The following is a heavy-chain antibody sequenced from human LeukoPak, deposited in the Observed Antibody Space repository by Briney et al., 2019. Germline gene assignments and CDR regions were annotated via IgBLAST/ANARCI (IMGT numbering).Heavy chain of an antibody. V-gene: IGHV3-30-3*02. J-gene: IGHJ4*02. D-gene: IGHD6-6*01. CDR3: ASVGAARPLYFDY. CDR1: GFTFSSYA. CDR2: ISYDGSNK. Sequence: GGSLRLSCAASGFTFSSYAMHWVRQAPGKGLEWVAVISYDGSNKYYADSVKGRFTISRDNSKNTLYLQMNSLRAEDTAVYYCASVGAARPLYFDYWGQGTLVTVSS.